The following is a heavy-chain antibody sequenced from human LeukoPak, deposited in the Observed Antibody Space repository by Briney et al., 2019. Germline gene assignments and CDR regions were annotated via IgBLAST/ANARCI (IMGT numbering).Heavy chain of an antibody. Sequence: GGSLRLSCAASGFTFSSYGMHWVRQAPGKGLEWVAFIRYDGSNKYYADSVKGRFTISRDNSKNTLYLQMNSLRAEDTAVYYCAMFEVVRGRRYYFDYWGQGTLVTVSS. CDR3: AMFEVVRGRRYYFDY. D-gene: IGHD3-10*01. CDR1: GFTFSSYG. V-gene: IGHV3-30*02. J-gene: IGHJ4*02. CDR2: IRYDGSNK.